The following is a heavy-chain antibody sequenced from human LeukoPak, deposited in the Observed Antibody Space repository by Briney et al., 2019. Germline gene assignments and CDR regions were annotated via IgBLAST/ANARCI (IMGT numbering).Heavy chain of an antibody. J-gene: IGHJ3*02. CDR1: GFSFSSYG. CDR3: ASLKNYYDSSGYLATDAFDI. Sequence: GGSLRLSCAASGFSFSSYGMHWVRQAPGKGLEWVAFIRHDGSNKYVTDSEKGRFTISRDNSKNTLYLQMNSLRPEDTAVYYCASLKNYYDSSGYLATDAFDIWGQGTMVTVSS. D-gene: IGHD3-22*01. V-gene: IGHV3-30*02. CDR2: IRHDGSNK.